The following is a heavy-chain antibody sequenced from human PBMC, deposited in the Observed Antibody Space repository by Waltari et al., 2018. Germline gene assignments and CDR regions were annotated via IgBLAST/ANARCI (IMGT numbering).Heavy chain of an antibody. J-gene: IGHJ3*01. CDR2: IQRDGNGK. CDR3: ARAYSGSYET. D-gene: IGHD1-26*01. Sequence: EVQLVESGGDLVQPGGSLRLSCAASGFTLSVSGMTWVRQAPGKGLEWVANIQRDGNGKYYADSVKGRFTISRDNAKNSLYLQMNSLRAEDTAVYYCARAYSGSYETWGQGTLVTVSS. CDR1: GFTLSVSG. V-gene: IGHV3-7*01.